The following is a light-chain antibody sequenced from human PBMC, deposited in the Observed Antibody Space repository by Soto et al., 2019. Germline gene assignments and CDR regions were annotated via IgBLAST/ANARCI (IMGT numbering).Light chain of an antibody. V-gene: IGLV2-14*03. CDR3: CSYPSTPTLL. CDR2: DVS. J-gene: IGLJ2*01. Sequence: QSALTQPASVSGSPGQSITISCTGTSSDVDDYNYVSWYQQHPGKAPKLIISDVSTRHSGVSSRFSGSKSYTTACLTISGLQAEDEADYYCCSYPSTPTLLFGGGTNLTVL. CDR1: SSDVDDYNY.